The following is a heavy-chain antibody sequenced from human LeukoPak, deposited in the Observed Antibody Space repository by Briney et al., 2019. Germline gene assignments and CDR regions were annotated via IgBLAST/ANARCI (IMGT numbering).Heavy chain of an antibody. V-gene: IGHV3-74*01. D-gene: IGHD7-27*01. J-gene: IGHJ4*02. CDR2: INTDGSST. CDR3: ARDPWGD. Sequence: KGLVWVSRINTDGSSTSYAHSVKGRFTISRDNAKNTLYLQMNSLRAEDTAVYYCARDPWGDWGQGTLVTISA.